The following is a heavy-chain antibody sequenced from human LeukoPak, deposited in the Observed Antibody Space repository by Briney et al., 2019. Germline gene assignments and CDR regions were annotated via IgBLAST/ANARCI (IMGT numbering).Heavy chain of an antibody. CDR3: ARVHFYGPGSHPLYYGMDV. CDR2: ISAYNGNT. V-gene: IGHV1-18*01. Sequence: AASVKVSCKASGYTFTSYGISWVRQAPGQGLEWMGWISAYNGNTNYAQKLQGRVTMTTDTSTSTAYMELRSLRSDDTAVYYCARVHFYGPGSHPLYYGMDVWGQGTTVTVSS. D-gene: IGHD3-10*01. J-gene: IGHJ6*02. CDR1: GYTFTSYG.